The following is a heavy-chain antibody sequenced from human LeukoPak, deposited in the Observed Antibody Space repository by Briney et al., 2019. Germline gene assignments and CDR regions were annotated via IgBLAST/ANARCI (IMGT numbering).Heavy chain of an antibody. Sequence: GGSLRLSCAGSGFTFSSYSLNWVRQAPGKGLEWVSYISSSGSTIYYADSVKGRFTISRDNAKNSLYLQMNSLRAEDTAIYYCARGLPATLLDHWGQGTLVTVSS. J-gene: IGHJ4*02. D-gene: IGHD2-2*01. CDR1: GFTFSSYS. CDR2: ISSSGSTI. V-gene: IGHV3-48*04. CDR3: ARGLPATLLDH.